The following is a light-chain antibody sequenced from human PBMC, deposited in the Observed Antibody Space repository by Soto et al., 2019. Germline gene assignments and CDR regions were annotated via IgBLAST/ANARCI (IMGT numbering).Light chain of an antibody. CDR1: QSVSNN. CDR2: GAS. CDR3: RHYDNFPPIT. Sequence: EIVMTQSPATLSVSPGEKATLSCRASQSVSNNLAWFQQKPGQVPRLLIYGASNRATGVSARFSGSGSGTEFTLTISSLQPEDIATYYCRHYDNFPPITFGQGTRLEIK. J-gene: IGKJ5*01. V-gene: IGKV3-15*01.